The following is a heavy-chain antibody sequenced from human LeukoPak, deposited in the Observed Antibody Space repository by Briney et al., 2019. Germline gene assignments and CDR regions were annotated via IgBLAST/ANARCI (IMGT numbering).Heavy chain of an antibody. J-gene: IGHJ5*02. CDR1: GYTFTGYY. CDR3: ASTPLYYDILTGYYTATFDP. D-gene: IGHD3-9*01. Sequence: GASVKVSCKASGYTFTGYYMHWVRQAPGQGLEWMGRINPNSGGTNYAQKFQGRVTMTRDTSTSTAYMELSRLRSDDTAVYYCASTPLYYDILTGYYTATFDPWGQGTLVTVSS. V-gene: IGHV1-2*06. CDR2: INPNSGGT.